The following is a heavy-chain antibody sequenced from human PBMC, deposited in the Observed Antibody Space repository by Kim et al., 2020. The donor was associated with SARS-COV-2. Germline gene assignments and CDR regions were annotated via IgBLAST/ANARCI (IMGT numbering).Heavy chain of an antibody. V-gene: IGHV3-23*01. CDR2: IFGSGVST. CDR1: GFTFNVYA. J-gene: IGHJ1*01. CDR3: AKDPLPSSGYYSSGPYFHH. D-gene: IGHD3-22*01. Sequence: GGSLRLSCAASGFTFNVYAMNWVRQAPGKGLEWISSIFGSGVSTYYADSVKGRFTISRDNSKNTLYLQMNSLRVEDTAVYYCAKDPLPSSGYYSSGPYFHHWGQGTLVTVSS.